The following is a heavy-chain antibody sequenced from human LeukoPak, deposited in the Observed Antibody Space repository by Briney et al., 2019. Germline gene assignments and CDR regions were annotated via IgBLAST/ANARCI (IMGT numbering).Heavy chain of an antibody. V-gene: IGHV3-49*03. Sequence: SGGSLGLSCTASGFTFGDYAMSWFRQAPGKGLEWVGFIRSKAYGGTTEYAASVKGRFTISRDDSKSIAYLQMNSLKTEDTAVYYCETERWLQLGAPYWGQGTLVTVSS. D-gene: IGHD5-24*01. CDR1: GFTFGDYA. CDR3: ETERWLQLGAPY. J-gene: IGHJ4*02. CDR2: IRSKAYGGTT.